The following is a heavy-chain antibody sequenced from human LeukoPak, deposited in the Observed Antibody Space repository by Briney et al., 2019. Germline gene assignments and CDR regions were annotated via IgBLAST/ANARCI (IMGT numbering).Heavy chain of an antibody. CDR1: GFTFSNYG. Sequence: GGSLRLSCAASGFTFSNYGMHWVRQAPGKGLEWVALISYDGTNKYYADSVKGRFTISRDNSKNTLYLQMNSLRAEDTAVYYCARDRLRTFDYWGQGTLVTVSS. J-gene: IGHJ4*02. CDR3: ARDRLRTFDY. CDR2: ISYDGTNK. D-gene: IGHD3-16*01. V-gene: IGHV3-30*03.